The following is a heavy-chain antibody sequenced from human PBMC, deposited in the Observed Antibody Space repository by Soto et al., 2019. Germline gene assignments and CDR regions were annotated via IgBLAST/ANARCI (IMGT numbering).Heavy chain of an antibody. CDR1: GGSIDTSNW. D-gene: IGHD3-16*01. Sequence: QVQLQESGPGLVTPSGTLSLTCAVSGGSIDTSNWWSWVRQTPGKGLEWIGEVYHSGSTNYNPSLRSRVTISVDRSKNQFSLNLSSVTAADTAVYYCAQRTYVKESRFDYWCQGTLVTVSS. V-gene: IGHV4-4*02. CDR3: AQRTYVKESRFDY. J-gene: IGHJ4*02. CDR2: VYHSGST.